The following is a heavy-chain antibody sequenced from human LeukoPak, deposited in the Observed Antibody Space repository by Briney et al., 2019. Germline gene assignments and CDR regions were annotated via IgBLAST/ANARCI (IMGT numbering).Heavy chain of an antibody. CDR2: IYPGDSNT. V-gene: IGHV5-51*01. D-gene: IGHD3-22*01. CDR1: EYSFTNYW. J-gene: IGHJ5*02. CDR3: ARHQGYFDP. Sequence: PGESLKTPCKGSEYSFTNYWIGWVRQMPGKGPEWLGMIYPGDSNTRYSPSFQGHVTISADKSISTAYLQWSSLKASDTAMYYCARHQGYFDPWGQGTLVTVSS.